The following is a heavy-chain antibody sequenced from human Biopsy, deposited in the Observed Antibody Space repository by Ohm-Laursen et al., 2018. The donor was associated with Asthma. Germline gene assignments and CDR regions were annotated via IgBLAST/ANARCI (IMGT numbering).Heavy chain of an antibody. CDR2: ISSSGSTT. CDR3: ARVFESSEWGPFYHFGLDV. D-gene: IGHD6-25*01. J-gene: IGHJ6*02. V-gene: IGHV3-11*01. Sequence: GSLRLSCAASGFSFSDYYVTWMRQAPGKGLEWVSSISSSGSTTYPAESVKGRFTISRDNAQKSLFLQMGSLRAEDTAIYYCARVFESSEWGPFYHFGLDVWGQGTTVAVSS. CDR1: GFSFSDYY.